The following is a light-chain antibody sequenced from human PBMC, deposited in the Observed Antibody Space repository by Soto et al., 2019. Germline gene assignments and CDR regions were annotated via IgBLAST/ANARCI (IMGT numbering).Light chain of an antibody. V-gene: IGKV3-11*01. Sequence: IVLTQSPVTLSLSPGERATLSCRASQSVGTSLAWYQQRPGQAPRLLITDASNRATGIPARFSGSGSGTDFTLTISSLEPEDFAVYHCQQRSNWPLTFGGGTKVEI. CDR1: QSVGTS. CDR2: DAS. CDR3: QQRSNWPLT. J-gene: IGKJ4*01.